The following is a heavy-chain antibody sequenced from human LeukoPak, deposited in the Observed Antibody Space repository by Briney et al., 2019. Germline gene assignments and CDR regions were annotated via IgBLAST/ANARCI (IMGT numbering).Heavy chain of an antibody. V-gene: IGHV4-59*01. CDR1: GGSISSYY. CDR3: ARHGPHYYYDSSGYYLPDY. CDR2: IYYSGST. D-gene: IGHD3-22*01. Sequence: SETLSLTCTVSGGSISSYYWSWIRQPPGKGLEWIGYIYYSGSTNYNPSLKSRVTISVDTSKNQFSLKLSSVTAADTAVYYCARHGPHYYYDSSGYYLPDYWGQGTLVTVSS. J-gene: IGHJ4*02.